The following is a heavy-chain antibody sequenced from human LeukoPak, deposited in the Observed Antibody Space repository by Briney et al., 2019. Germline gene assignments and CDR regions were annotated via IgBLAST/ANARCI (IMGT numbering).Heavy chain of an antibody. Sequence: PSETLSLTCTVSGGSITNYNWNWIRQPPEKGLEWIGYISDSGSTNYNPSLQSRVTISVDTSKNQFSLKLYSVTASDTAVYYCARRRVGDLTVGSDTWFDPWGQGALVTVSS. V-gene: IGHV4-59*08. D-gene: IGHD2-15*01. CDR2: ISDSGST. J-gene: IGHJ5*02. CDR1: GGSITNYN. CDR3: ARRRVGDLTVGSDTWFDP.